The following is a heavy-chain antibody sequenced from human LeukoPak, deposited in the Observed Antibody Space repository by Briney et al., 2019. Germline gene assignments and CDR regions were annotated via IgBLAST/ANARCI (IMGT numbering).Heavy chain of an antibody. Sequence: GGSLRLSCAASGFXFSSYAIHWVRQAPGKGLKWVAVISYDGSNKYYADSVKGRFTISRDNSKNTLSLQMNSLRAEDSGVYYCARDTTGWFDPWGQGTLVTVAS. V-gene: IGHV3-30*04. D-gene: IGHD1-14*01. CDR2: ISYDGSNK. J-gene: IGHJ5*02. CDR1: GFXFSSYA. CDR3: ARDTTGWFDP.